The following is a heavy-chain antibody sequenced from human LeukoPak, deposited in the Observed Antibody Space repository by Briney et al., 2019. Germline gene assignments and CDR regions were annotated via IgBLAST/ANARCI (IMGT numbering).Heavy chain of an antibody. Sequence: ASVKVSCKASGYTFTSYGISWVRQAPGQGLEWMGWISAYNGNRNYAQKLQGRVTMTTDTSTSTAYMELRSLRSDDTAVYYCARDPPAGMVVMFGGDYWGQGTLVTVSS. V-gene: IGHV1-18*01. D-gene: IGHD3-16*01. CDR1: GYTFTSYG. CDR3: ARDPPAGMVVMFGGDY. J-gene: IGHJ4*02. CDR2: ISAYNGNR.